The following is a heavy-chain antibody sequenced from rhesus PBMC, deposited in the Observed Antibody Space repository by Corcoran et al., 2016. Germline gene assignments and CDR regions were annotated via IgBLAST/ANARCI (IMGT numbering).Heavy chain of an antibody. Sequence: QVTLKESGPALVKPTQTLTLTCTFSGFSLIISGLGVGWFRQPPGKALEWLASIYWDDDKYYSTELKSRLTIAKDTSKNQVVLTMTHMDPVDTATYFCARLRGSGSWNWNYFDYWGQGVLVTVSS. CDR2: IYWDDDK. D-gene: IGHD6-25*01. J-gene: IGHJ4*01. CDR1: GFSLIISGLG. V-gene: IGHV2S1*01. CDR3: ARLRGSGSWNWNYFDY.